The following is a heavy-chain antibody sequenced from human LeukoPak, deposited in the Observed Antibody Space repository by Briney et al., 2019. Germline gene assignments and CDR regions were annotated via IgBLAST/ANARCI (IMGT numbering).Heavy chain of an antibody. Sequence: GASVKVSCKASGYTFTSYYMHWVRQAPGQGLEWMGIINPSGGSTSYAQKLQGRVTMTTDTSTSTAYMELRSLRSDDTAVYYCARSPLTVRGVSYCDYWGQGTLVTVSS. CDR1: GYTFTSYY. J-gene: IGHJ4*02. V-gene: IGHV1-46*01. CDR2: INPSGGST. D-gene: IGHD3-10*01. CDR3: ARSPLTVRGVSYCDY.